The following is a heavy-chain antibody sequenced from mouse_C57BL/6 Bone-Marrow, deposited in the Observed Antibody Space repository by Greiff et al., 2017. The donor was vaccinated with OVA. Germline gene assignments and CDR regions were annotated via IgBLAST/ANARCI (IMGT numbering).Heavy chain of an antibody. J-gene: IGHJ1*03. V-gene: IGHV7-1*01. CDR2: SRNKANDYTT. D-gene: IGHD1-1*01. CDR3: ARTVDYWYFDV. Sequence: EVQGVESGGGLVQSGRSLRLSCATSGFTFSDFYMEWVRQAPGKGLEWIAASRNKANDYTTEYSASVKGRFIVSRDTSQSILYLQMNALRAEDTAIYYCARTVDYWYFDVWGTGTTVTVSS. CDR1: GFTFSDFY.